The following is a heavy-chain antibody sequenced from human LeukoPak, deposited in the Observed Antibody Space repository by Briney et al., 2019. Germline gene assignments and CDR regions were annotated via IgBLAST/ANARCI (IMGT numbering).Heavy chain of an antibody. CDR1: GGSISSYY. CDR3: ARVGYSSSWYAVPGAFDI. V-gene: IGHV4-59*01. D-gene: IGHD6-13*01. CDR2: IYYSGST. J-gene: IGHJ3*02. Sequence: SETLSLTCTVSGGSISSYYWSWIRQPPGKGLEWIGYIYYSGSTNYNPSLKSRVTISVDTSKNQFSLKLSSVTAADTAVYYCARVGYSSSWYAVPGAFDIWGQGTMVTVSS.